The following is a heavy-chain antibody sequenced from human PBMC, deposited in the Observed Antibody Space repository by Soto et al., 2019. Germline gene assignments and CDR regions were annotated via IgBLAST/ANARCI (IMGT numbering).Heavy chain of an antibody. Sequence: GGSLRLSCVASGFDFGDYAMTWVRQAPGKGLEWVSGISGSVDTTYYADSVKGRFTISRDSSKNTVYLQLNDLRANDTALYYCAKEGLLGYSGGQFDQWGQGTLVTVSS. V-gene: IGHV3-23*01. CDR2: ISGSVDTT. D-gene: IGHD6-19*01. J-gene: IGHJ4*02. CDR1: GFDFGDYA. CDR3: AKEGLLGYSGGQFDQ.